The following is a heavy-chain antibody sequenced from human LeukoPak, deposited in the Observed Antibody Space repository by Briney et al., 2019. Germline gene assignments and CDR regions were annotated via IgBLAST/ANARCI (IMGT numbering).Heavy chain of an antibody. Sequence: GGSLRLSCAASGFTFSSYAMTWVRQAPGKGLEWVSAIRDSGGSTYYADSVKGRFTISRDNPMNTLFLQMNSLRAEDTAVYYRAKVSGAYTGYVSAYWGQGTLVTVSS. V-gene: IGHV3-23*01. CDR3: AKVSGAYTGYVSAY. J-gene: IGHJ4*02. D-gene: IGHD5-12*01. CDR2: IRDSGGST. CDR1: GFTFSSYA.